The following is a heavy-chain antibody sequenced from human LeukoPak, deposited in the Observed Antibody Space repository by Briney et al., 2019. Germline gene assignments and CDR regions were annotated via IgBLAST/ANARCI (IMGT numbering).Heavy chain of an antibody. Sequence: GGSLRLSCAASGFTFSSYSMNWVRQAPGEGLEWVSYISSSSSTIYYADSVKGRFTISRDNAKNSLYLQMNSLRAEDTAVYYCARRSRQYIDYWGQGTLVTVSS. CDR2: ISSSSSTI. V-gene: IGHV3-48*01. CDR3: ARRSRQYIDY. D-gene: IGHD1-26*01. CDR1: GFTFSSYS. J-gene: IGHJ4*02.